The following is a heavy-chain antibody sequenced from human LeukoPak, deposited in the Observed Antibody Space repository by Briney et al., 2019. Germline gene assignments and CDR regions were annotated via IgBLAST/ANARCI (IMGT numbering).Heavy chain of an antibody. Sequence: ASVKVSCKASGYTFTSYGISWVRQAPGQGLEWMGWISAYNGNTNYAQKLQGRVTMTPDTSTSPAYMELRSLRSDDTAVYSCARENIGYSSSWYWFDPWGQGTLVTVSS. D-gene: IGHD6-13*01. CDR1: GYTFTSYG. CDR3: ARENIGYSSSWYWFDP. V-gene: IGHV1-18*01. CDR2: ISAYNGNT. J-gene: IGHJ5*02.